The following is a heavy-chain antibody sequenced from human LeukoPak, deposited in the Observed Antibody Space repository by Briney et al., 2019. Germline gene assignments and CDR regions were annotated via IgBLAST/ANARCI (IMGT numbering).Heavy chain of an antibody. Sequence: GASVKVSCKASGYTFTSYYMHWVRQAPGQGLEWMGIINPSGGSTSYAQKFQGRVTMTRDTSTSTVYMELSSLRSEDAAVYYCARDAGVTPGDYWGQGTLVTVSS. CDR3: ARDAGVTPGDY. CDR2: INPSGGST. D-gene: IGHD4-23*01. V-gene: IGHV1-46*01. CDR1: GYTFTSYY. J-gene: IGHJ4*02.